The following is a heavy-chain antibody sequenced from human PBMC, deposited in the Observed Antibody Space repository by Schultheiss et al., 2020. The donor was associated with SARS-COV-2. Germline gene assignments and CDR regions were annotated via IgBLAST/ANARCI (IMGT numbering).Heavy chain of an antibody. D-gene: IGHD4-17*01. Sequence: SETLSLTCAVYGGSFSGYYWSWIRQPPGKGLEWIGEINHSGSTNYNPSLKSRVTISVDKSKNQFSLKLSSVTAADTAVYYCARDAPYGDYLDYWGQGTLVTVSS. CDR2: INHSGST. J-gene: IGHJ4*02. CDR3: ARDAPYGDYLDY. CDR1: GGSFSGYY. V-gene: IGHV4-34*01.